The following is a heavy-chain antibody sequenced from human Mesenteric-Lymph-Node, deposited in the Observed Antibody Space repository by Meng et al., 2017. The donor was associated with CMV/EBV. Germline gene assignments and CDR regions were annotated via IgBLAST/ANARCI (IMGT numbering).Heavy chain of an antibody. CDR2: ISYSGST. CDR3: ARAMLRFWEGDLAPHPYGMDV. CDR1: GGSISSISYY. D-gene: IGHD3-3*01. Sequence: SETLSLTCTVSGGSISSISYYWGWIRQPPGKGLEWIGSISYSGSTYYNPSLKSRVTISVDTSKSQFSLNLSSVTAADTAVVYCARAMLRFWEGDLAPHPYGMDVWGQGTTVTVSS. J-gene: IGHJ6*02. V-gene: IGHV4-39*01.